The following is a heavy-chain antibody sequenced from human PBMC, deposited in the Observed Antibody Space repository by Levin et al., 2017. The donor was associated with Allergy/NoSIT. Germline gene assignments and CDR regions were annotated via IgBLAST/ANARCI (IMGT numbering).Heavy chain of an antibody. CDR2: ITSDGTNK. J-gene: IGHJ4*02. D-gene: IGHD3-10*01. CDR1: GLSFSDYG. V-gene: IGHV3-30*03. Sequence: GGSLRLSCSASGLSFSDYGMHWVRQAPDSGLEWVTLITSDGTNKFYADSVEGRFIVSRDNSRNLLYLQLNSLRPEDTAVYYCASRGSFDHWGQGTLVTVSS. CDR3: ASRGSFDH.